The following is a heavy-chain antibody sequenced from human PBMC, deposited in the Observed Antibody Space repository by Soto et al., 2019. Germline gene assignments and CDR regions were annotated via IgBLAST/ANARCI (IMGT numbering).Heavy chain of an antibody. Sequence: EVHLLDSGGGLVQPGGSLRLSCAASGFTFSNYAMSWVRQAPGKGLEWVSTISGSSGSTFYADSVKGRFTISRDNSNNTVYLQLNSLRAEDTAVYYCSKGIAEAGTLTHDYSGQGPLVTPSS. CDR3: SKGIAEAGTLTHDY. J-gene: IGHJ4*02. D-gene: IGHD6-19*01. V-gene: IGHV3-23*01. CDR2: ISGSSGST. CDR1: GFTFSNYA.